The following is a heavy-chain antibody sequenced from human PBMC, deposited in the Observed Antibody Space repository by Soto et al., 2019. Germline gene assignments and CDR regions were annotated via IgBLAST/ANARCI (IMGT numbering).Heavy chain of an antibody. D-gene: IGHD2-15*01. J-gene: IGHJ5*01. CDR2: ISPYNGQT. V-gene: IGHV1-18*01. CDR3: ARAYCSGGTCYDS. CDR1: DYTFTSYG. Sequence: QVQLVQSGPEVKKPGASVKVSCKTSDYTFTSYGIGWVRQAPGQGLEWMGWISPYNGQTNYAQSLQGRVTMTTDTATATAYMELRSLRSDDTAVYYCARAYCSGGTCYDSWRQGTLVTVSS.